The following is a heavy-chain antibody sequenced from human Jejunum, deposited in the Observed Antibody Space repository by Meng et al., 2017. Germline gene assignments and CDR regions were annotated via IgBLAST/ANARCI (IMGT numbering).Heavy chain of an antibody. CDR2: TYYRSKWYI. D-gene: IGHD2-15*01. CDR1: GDSVSSHTTT. J-gene: IGHJ4*02. CDR3: VRLVGNSWLDY. Sequence: SQTHSLTRAISGDSVSSHTTTWNWIRQSPSRGLEWLGRTYYRSKWYIDYAVSLQSRITINADTSTNQLPLQLNSVTPEDTAVYYCVRLVGNSWLDYWVQGTLVTV. V-gene: IGHV6-1*01.